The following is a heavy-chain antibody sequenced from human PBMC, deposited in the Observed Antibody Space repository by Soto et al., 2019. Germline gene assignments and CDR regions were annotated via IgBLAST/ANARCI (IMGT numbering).Heavy chain of an antibody. CDR3: ARDGRFLEWLLLLAV. V-gene: IGHV1-18*01. D-gene: IGHD3-3*01. J-gene: IGHJ3*01. Sequence: ASVKVSCKASGYTFTSYGISWVRQAPGQGLVWIGWISSYNGNTNYAQKLQGRVIMTTYTSMSTAYMELRSLRSDDTAVYYCARDGRFLEWLLLLAVWGQGTMVT. CDR1: GYTFTSYG. CDR2: ISSYNGNT.